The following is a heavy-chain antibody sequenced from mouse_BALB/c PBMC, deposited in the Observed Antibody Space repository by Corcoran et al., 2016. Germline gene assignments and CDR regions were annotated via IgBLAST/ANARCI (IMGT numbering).Heavy chain of an antibody. V-gene: IGHV14-3*02. CDR1: GFNIKDTY. CDR3: ARWDWYFDV. J-gene: IGHJ1*01. Sequence: EVQLQQSGAELVKPGASVKLSCTASGFNIKDTYMHGVKQRPEQGLEWIGRSDPANGNTKYDPKFQGKATITADTSSNTAYLQLSSLTSEDTAVYYCARWDWYFDVWGAGTTVTVSS. CDR2: SDPANGNT.